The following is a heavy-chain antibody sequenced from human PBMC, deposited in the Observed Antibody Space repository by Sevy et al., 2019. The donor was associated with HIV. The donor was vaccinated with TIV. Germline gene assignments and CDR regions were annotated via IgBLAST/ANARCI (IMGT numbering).Heavy chain of an antibody. D-gene: IGHD3-16*01. Sequence: ASVKVSCKVSGYTLTELSMHWVRQAPGKGLEWMGGFDPEDGETIYPQKFQGRVTMTEDTSTDTAYMELSSLRSEDTAVYYCATDRRGGAMMYYFDYWGQGTLVTVSS. CDR3: ATDRRGGAMMYYFDY. CDR2: FDPEDGET. CDR1: GYTLTELS. J-gene: IGHJ4*02. V-gene: IGHV1-24*01.